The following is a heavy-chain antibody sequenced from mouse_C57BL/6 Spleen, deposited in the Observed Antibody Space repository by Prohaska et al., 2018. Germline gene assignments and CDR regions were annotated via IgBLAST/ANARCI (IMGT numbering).Heavy chain of an antibody. V-gene: IGHV1-15*01. CDR3: TRSNYYGRSPSYFDV. D-gene: IGHD1-1*01. CDR1: GYTFTDYE. Sequence: QVQLQQSGAELVRPGASVTLSCKASGYTFTDYEMHWVKQTPVHGLEWIGAIDPETGGTAYKQKFKGKAILTADKSSSTAYMELRSLTSEDSAVYYCTRSNYYGRSPSYFDVCGTGTTVTVSS. J-gene: IGHJ1*03. CDR2: IDPETGGT.